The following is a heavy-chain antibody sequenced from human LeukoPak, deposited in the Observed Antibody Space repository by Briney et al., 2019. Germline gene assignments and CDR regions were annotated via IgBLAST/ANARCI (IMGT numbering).Heavy chain of an antibody. CDR2: IYHSGST. CDR1: GYSLSSGYY. V-gene: IGHV4-38-2*02. D-gene: IGHD3-10*01. Sequence: SETLSLTCTVSGYSLSSGYYWGWIREPPGKGLEWIGSIYHSGSTYYNPSLKSRVTKSVDTSKNQFSLKLSSVTAADTAVYYCARDLSSRFGELYADYWGQGTLVTVSS. CDR3: ARDLSSRFGELYADY. J-gene: IGHJ4*02.